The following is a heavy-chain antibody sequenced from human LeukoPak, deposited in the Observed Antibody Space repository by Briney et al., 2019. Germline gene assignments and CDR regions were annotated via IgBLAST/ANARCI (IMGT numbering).Heavy chain of an antibody. CDR1: GFTFSTYA. D-gene: IGHD1-26*01. CDR2: ISGSGGST. CDR3: AKGGLGEAGLGD. V-gene: IGHV3-23*01. Sequence: GGSLRLSCAASGFTFSTYAMSWVRQAPGKGLEWVSVISGSGGSTYYADSVKGRFTVSRDNSKNTLYLQMNSLRADEQALYYCAKGGLGEAGLGDWGQGTLVTVSS. J-gene: IGHJ4*02.